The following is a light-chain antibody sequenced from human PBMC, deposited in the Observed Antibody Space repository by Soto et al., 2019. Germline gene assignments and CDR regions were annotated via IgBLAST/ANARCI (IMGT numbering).Light chain of an antibody. Sequence: QSALTQPASVSGSPGQSITIPCTGTSGDVGGYNLVSWYQQHPGKAPKLMIYEVTERPSRVSNRFSGSKSGNTASLTISGLQPDDEADYYCCSYAGNSEVFGTGTKLTVL. J-gene: IGLJ1*01. CDR1: SGDVGGYNL. V-gene: IGLV2-23*02. CDR2: EVT. CDR3: CSYAGNSEV.